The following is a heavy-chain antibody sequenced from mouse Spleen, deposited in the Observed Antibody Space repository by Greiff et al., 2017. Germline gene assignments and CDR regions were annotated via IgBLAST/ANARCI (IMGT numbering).Heavy chain of an antibody. V-gene: IGHV1-26*01. CDR2: INPNNGGT. Sequence: EVQLQQSGPELVKPGASVKISCKASGYTFTDYYMNRVKQSHGKSLEWIGDINPNNGGTSYNQKFKGKATLTVDKSSSTAYMELRSLTSEDSAVYYCARETTATYFDYWGQGTTLTVSS. CDR1: GYTFTDYY. D-gene: IGHD1-2*01. CDR3: ARETTATYFDY. J-gene: IGHJ2*01.